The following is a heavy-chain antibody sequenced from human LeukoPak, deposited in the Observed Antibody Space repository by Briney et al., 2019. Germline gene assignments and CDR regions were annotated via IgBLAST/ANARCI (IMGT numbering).Heavy chain of an antibody. J-gene: IGHJ4*02. CDR2: ISGNGAGT. CDR1: GFTFSSYS. V-gene: IGHV3-23*01. Sequence: TGGSLRLSCAASGFTFSSYSMNWVRQAPGKGLEWVSGISGNGAGTYYADFVKGRFTNSRDNSKNTLYLQMSSLRAEDTAVYYCANLAVAGPNDYWGQGTLVTVSS. D-gene: IGHD6-19*01. CDR3: ANLAVAGPNDY.